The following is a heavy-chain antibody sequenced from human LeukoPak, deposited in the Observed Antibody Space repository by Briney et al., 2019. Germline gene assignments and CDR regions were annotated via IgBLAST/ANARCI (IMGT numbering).Heavy chain of an antibody. CDR2: IIPIFGTP. Sequence: SVKVSCKASGGTFSSYPISWVRQAPGQGLEWMGGIIPIFGTPNYAQKFQGRVTITADESTSTAYMELSSLRSEDTAVYYCARGNKYYASGRVYNYYYMDVWGKGTTVTISS. CDR3: ARGNKYYASGRVYNYYYMDV. V-gene: IGHV1-69*13. D-gene: IGHD3-10*01. J-gene: IGHJ6*03. CDR1: GGTFSSYP.